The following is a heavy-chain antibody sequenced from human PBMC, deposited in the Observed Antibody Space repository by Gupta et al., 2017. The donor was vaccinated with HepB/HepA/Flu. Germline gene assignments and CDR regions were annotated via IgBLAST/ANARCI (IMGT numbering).Heavy chain of an antibody. CDR3: ARMYNWNDGYFDL. CDR1: GFTFSSYW. Sequence: GFTFSSYWMSWVRQAPGKGLEWVANIKQDGSEKYYVDSVKGRFTISRDNAKNSLYLQMNSLRDEDTAVYYCARMYNWNDGYFDLWGRGTLVTVAS. J-gene: IGHJ2*01. V-gene: IGHV3-7*01. CDR2: IKQDGSEK. D-gene: IGHD1-20*01.